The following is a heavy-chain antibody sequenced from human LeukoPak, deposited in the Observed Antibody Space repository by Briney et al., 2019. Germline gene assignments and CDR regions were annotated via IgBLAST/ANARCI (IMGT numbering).Heavy chain of an antibody. D-gene: IGHD3-3*01. V-gene: IGHV4-34*01. CDR2: INHSGST. CDR3: ARETYYDFWSGQKGFDY. J-gene: IGHJ4*02. CDR1: GGSISSYY. Sequence: SETLSLTCTVSGGSISSYYWSWIRQPPGKGLEWIGEINHSGSTNYNPSLKSRVTISVDTSKNQFSLKLSSVTAADTAVYYCARETYYDFWSGQKGFDYWGQGTLVTVSS.